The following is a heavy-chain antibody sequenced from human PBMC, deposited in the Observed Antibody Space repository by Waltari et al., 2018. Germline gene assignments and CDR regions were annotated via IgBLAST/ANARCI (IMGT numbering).Heavy chain of an antibody. J-gene: IGHJ4*02. CDR3: ARDRGRGIYLDS. CDR2: VHQSGRT. Sequence: QLQMQESGPGLVKPSGTLSLTCAVSGDSMRSTDWWSWVRQSPGKGLEWIGQVHQSGRTNYNPPFASRVTISIDTSINQFSLRVTSATAADTAVYYCARDRGRGIYLDSWGPGTLVTVSP. D-gene: IGHD2-15*01. V-gene: IGHV4-4*02. CDR1: GDSMRSTDW.